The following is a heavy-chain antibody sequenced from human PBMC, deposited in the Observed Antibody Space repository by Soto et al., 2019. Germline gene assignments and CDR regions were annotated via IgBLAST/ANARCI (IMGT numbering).Heavy chain of an antibody. CDR2: ISGSGGST. CDR1: GFTFSSYA. V-gene: IGHV3-23*01. Sequence: GGSLRLSCAASGFTFSSYAMSWVRQAPGKGLEWVSAISGSGGSTYYADSVKGRFTISRDNSKNTLYLQMNSLRAEDTAVYYCAKGKGYCSSTSCSPSNYGMDVWGQGTTVTVSS. D-gene: IGHD2-2*01. CDR3: AKGKGYCSSTSCSPSNYGMDV. J-gene: IGHJ6*02.